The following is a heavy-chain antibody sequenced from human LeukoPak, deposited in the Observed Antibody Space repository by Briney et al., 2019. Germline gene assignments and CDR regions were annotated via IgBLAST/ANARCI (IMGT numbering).Heavy chain of an antibody. CDR2: ISGSGGST. CDR1: GFTFSSYA. J-gene: IGHJ4*02. V-gene: IGHV3-23*01. Sequence: GGSLRLSCAASGFTFSSYAMSWVRQAPGKGLEWVSAISGSGGSTYYADSVKGRFTISRDNSKNTLYLQMNSLRAEDTAVYYCAKDGRGLDSGGVGYWGQGTLVTVSS. CDR3: AKDGRGLDSGGVGY. D-gene: IGHD1-26*01.